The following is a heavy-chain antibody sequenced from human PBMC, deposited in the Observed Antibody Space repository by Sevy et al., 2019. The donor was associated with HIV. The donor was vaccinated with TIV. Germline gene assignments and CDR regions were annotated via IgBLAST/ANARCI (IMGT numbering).Heavy chain of an antibody. CDR3: WTSAMVRTYYFDY. Sequence: ASVKVSCKASGGTFSTYAISWVRQAPGQGLERMGRIIPILGTPNYAQKFQGRVTITADQSTSTAYMELSSLRSEDTAVYYCWTSAMVRTYYFDYWGQGTLVTVSS. D-gene: IGHD5-18*01. CDR2: IIPILGTP. V-gene: IGHV1-69*11. J-gene: IGHJ4*02. CDR1: GGTFSTYA.